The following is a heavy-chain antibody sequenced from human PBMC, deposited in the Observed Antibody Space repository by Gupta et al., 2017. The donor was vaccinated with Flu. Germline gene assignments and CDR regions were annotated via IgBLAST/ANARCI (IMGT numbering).Heavy chain of an antibody. V-gene: IGHV1-3*01. CDR3: ARDFEIAAAGNPITGYYYYYMDV. Sequence: QVQLVQSGAEVKKPGASVKVSCKASGYTFTSYAMHWVRQAPGQRLEWMGWINAGNGNTKYSQKFQGRVTITRDTSASTAYMELSSLRSEDTAVYYCARDFEIAAAGNPITGYYYYYMDVWGKGTTVTVSS. CDR2: INAGNGNT. D-gene: IGHD6-13*01. J-gene: IGHJ6*03. CDR1: GYTFTSYA.